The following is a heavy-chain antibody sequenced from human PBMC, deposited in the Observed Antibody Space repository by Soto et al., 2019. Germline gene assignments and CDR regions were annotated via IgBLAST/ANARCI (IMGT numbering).Heavy chain of an antibody. CDR1: GFTFSSYA. V-gene: IGHV3-23*01. D-gene: IGHD6-19*01. Sequence: GGSLRLSCVASGFTFSSYAMSWVRQAPGKGLEWVSAISGSGGSTYYADSVKGRFTISRDNSKNTLYLQMNSLRAEDTAVYYCAKVGLSSGWVDYWGQGTLVTVSS. J-gene: IGHJ4*02. CDR3: AKVGLSSGWVDY. CDR2: ISGSGGST.